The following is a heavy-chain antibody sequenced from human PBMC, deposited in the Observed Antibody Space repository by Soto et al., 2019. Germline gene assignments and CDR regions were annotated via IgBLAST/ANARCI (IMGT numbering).Heavy chain of an antibody. V-gene: IGHV3-23*01. J-gene: IGHJ4*02. Sequence: GGSLRLSCAASGFTFSSYAMSWVRQAPGKGLEWVSTFTNYGATYYADSVKGRFTISRDNSKNALYLQMNSLRAEDTAVYYCAREFASGSPNYDYWGLGTLVTVSS. CDR2: FTNYGAT. CDR3: AREFASGSPNYDY. CDR1: GFTFSSYA. D-gene: IGHD3-10*01.